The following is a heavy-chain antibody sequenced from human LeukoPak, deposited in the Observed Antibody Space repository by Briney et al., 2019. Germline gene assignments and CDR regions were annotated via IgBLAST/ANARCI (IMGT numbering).Heavy chain of an antibody. CDR2: ISNDGSNT. V-gene: IGHV3-74*01. D-gene: IGHD6-19*01. Sequence: GGSLRLSCAASGFTFSSYWMHWVRQAPGKGLVWVSRISNDGSNTTYADSVKGRLTISRDNSKNTLYLQMNSLRAEDTAVYYCARGVGTGWYNYYFDYWGQGTLVTVSS. CDR1: GFTFSSYW. J-gene: IGHJ4*02. CDR3: ARGVGTGWYNYYFDY.